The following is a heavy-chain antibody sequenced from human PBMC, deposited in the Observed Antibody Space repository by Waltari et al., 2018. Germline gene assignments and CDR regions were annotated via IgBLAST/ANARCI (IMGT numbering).Heavy chain of an antibody. CDR2: ISAVNGHT. CDR1: GYTFSRFG. CDR3: ARAGAEVTRFFDY. Sequence: QVQLVQSGVEVKKPGASVKVSCKTSGYTFSRFGISWVRQAPGQGLEWMGWISAVNGHTNYAQNLQDRVTMNADTSTTAYMELRSLTSDDTAVYYCARAGAEVTRFFDYWGQGTLVTVSS. D-gene: IGHD3-3*01. V-gene: IGHV1-18*01. J-gene: IGHJ4*02.